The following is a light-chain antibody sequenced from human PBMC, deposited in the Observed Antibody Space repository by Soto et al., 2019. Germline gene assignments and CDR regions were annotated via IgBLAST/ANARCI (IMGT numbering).Light chain of an antibody. V-gene: IGLV1-40*01. CDR3: HSYDSRLSGVV. Sequence: QSVLTQPPSVSGAPGQGVTISCTGSSSNIGSGFDVHWYQQVPGTVPKLLIYRNNHRTSVVPDRFFGSKSDTSASLTITGLRAEDEADYYCHSYDSRLSGVVFGGGTQLTVL. J-gene: IGLJ2*01. CDR2: RNN. CDR1: SSNIGSGFD.